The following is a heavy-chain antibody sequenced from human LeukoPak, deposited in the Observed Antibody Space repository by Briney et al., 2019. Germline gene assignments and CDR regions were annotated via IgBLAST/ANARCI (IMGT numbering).Heavy chain of an antibody. V-gene: IGHV4-39*07. CDR1: SGSISTSNYY. Sequence: SETLSLTCTVSSGSISTSNYYWGWVRQPPGTALEWIGNIFYSGSTYYSPSLKSRVTISLDTSRNQFSLKLSSVTAADTAVYYCARVRYNWNRDFDYWGQGTLVTVSS. D-gene: IGHD1-20*01. CDR3: ARVRYNWNRDFDY. J-gene: IGHJ4*02. CDR2: IFYSGST.